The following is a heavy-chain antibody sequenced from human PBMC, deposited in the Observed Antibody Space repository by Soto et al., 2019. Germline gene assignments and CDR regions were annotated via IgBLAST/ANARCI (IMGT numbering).Heavy chain of an antibody. J-gene: IGHJ4*02. CDR1: GFTFSDHY. Sequence: EVQVVESGGGLVQPGGSLRLSCAASGFTFSDHYMDWVRQAPGKGLEWVGRIRNRANRYTTAFAASVKGRFALSRDDSKNSVDLQMNSLKTEDTAVYYCARVALRVVAASTAFDYWGQGTLVTVSS. V-gene: IGHV3-72*01. CDR3: ARVALRVVAASTAFDY. D-gene: IGHD2-15*01. CDR2: IRNRANRYTT.